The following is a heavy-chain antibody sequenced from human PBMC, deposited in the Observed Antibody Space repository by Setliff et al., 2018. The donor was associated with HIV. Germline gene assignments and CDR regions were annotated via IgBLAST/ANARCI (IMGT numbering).Heavy chain of an antibody. CDR1: GYSISSRYY. J-gene: IGHJ4*02. CDR2: IYHSGST. CDR3: ASSPAWRSDYGLHTFDY. D-gene: IGHD4-17*01. V-gene: IGHV4-38-2*02. Sequence: KTSETLSLTCTVSGYSISSRYYWGWIRQSPGKGLEWTGSIYHSGSTQYNPSLKSRVTISVDTPKNQFSLKLSSVTAADTAVYYCASSPAWRSDYGLHTFDYWGQGSLVTVSS.